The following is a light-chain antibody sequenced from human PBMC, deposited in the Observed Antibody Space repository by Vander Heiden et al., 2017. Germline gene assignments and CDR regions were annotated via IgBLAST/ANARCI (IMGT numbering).Light chain of an antibody. V-gene: IGKV3-20*01. CDR2: GAS. J-gene: IGKJ2*01. CDR3: QQYGSSLHT. CDR1: QSVSSSY. Sequence: EIGLTQSPGTLSLSPGGRATLSCSASQSVSSSYLAWYQQKPGQAPRLLIYGASSRATGIPDRFSGSGSGTDFTLTISRLEPEDFAVYYCQQYGSSLHTFGQGTKLEIK.